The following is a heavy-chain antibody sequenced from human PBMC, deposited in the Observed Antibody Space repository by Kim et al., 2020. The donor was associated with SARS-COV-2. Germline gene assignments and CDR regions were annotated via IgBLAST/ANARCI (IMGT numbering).Heavy chain of an antibody. D-gene: IGHD3-10*01. CDR2: IYHSGST. CDR1: GGSISSSNW. CDR3: ARDSTSGSFLIPYYYYGMDV. J-gene: IGHJ6*02. Sequence: SETLSLTCAVSGGSISSSNWWSWVRQPPGKGLEWIGEIYHSGSTNYNPSLKSRVTISVDKSKNQFSLKLSSVTAADTAVYYCARDSTSGSFLIPYYYYGMDVWGQGTTVTVSS. V-gene: IGHV4-4*02.